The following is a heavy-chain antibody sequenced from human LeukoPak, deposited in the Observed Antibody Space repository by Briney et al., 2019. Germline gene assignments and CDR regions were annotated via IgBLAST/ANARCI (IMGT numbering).Heavy chain of an antibody. Sequence: SETLSLTCTVSGGSISSSSYYWGWIRQPPGKGLEWIGSIYYSGSTYYNPSLKSRVTISVDKSKNQFSLKLSSVTAADTAVYYCARGAYGDYSSNFQHWGQGTLVTVSS. CDR1: GGSISSSSYY. CDR2: IYYSGST. J-gene: IGHJ1*01. D-gene: IGHD4-17*01. V-gene: IGHV4-39*07. CDR3: ARGAYGDYSSNFQH.